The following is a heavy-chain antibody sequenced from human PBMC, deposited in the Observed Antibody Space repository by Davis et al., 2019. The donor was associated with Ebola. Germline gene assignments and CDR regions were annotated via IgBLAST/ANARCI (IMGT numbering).Heavy chain of an antibody. CDR3: ARVWVAVAGTGDYYYYGMDV. CDR2: INAGNGNT. J-gene: IGHJ6*02. CDR1: GYTFTSYA. V-gene: IGHV1-3*01. Sequence: AASVKVSCKASGYTFTSYAMHWVRQAPGQRLEWMGWINAGNGNTKYSQKFQGRVTITRDTSASTAYMELSSLRSEDTAVYYCARVWVAVAGTGDYYYYGMDVWGQGTTVTVSS. D-gene: IGHD6-19*01.